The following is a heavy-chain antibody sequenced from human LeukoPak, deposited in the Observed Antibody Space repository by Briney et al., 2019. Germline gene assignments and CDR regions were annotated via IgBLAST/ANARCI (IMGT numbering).Heavy chain of an antibody. J-gene: IGHJ4*02. CDR2: IYYSGST. V-gene: IGHV4-59*08. CDR3: AIVGRQYYFDY. D-gene: IGHD1-26*01. CDR1: GGSISSYY. Sequence: SETLSLTCTVSGGSISSYYWSWIRQPPGKGLEWIGYIYYSGSTNYNPSLKSRVTISVDTSKKQFSLNLSSVTAADTAVYYCAIVGRQYYFDYWGQGTLVTVSS.